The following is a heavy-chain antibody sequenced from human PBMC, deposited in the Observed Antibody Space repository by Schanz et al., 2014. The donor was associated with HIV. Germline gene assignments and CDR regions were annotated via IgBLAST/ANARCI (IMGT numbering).Heavy chain of an antibody. J-gene: IGHJ6*02. CDR3: AKDEGGGYYYYGMDV. Sequence: EVQLLESGGGLVQPGGSLRLSCAASGFTFSSYAMNWVRQAPGKGLEWVSAISGSGGSTYYADSVKGRFTISRDNSKNTLYLQMNSLRAEDTAVYYCAKDEGGGYYYYGMDVWGQGTTVTVSS. CDR1: GFTFSSYA. V-gene: IGHV3-23*01. CDR2: ISGSGGST. D-gene: IGHD3-16*01.